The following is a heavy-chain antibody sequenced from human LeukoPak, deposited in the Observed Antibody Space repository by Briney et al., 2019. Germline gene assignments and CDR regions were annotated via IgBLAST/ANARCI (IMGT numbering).Heavy chain of an antibody. CDR3: ARGIPYSSSWYYALGSFDP. CDR2: IYHSGST. D-gene: IGHD6-13*01. V-gene: IGHV4-4*02. Sequence: SETLSLTCAVSGVSISSSNWWGWVRQPPGKGLEWIGEIYHSGSTNYNPSLKSRVTISVDKSKNQFSLKLSSVTAADTAVYYCARGIPYSSSWYYALGSFDPWGQGTLVTVSS. J-gene: IGHJ5*02. CDR1: GVSISSSNW.